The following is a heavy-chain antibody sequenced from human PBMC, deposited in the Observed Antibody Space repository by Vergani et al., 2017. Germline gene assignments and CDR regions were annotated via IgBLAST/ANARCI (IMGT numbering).Heavy chain of an antibody. CDR3: TKGSRGYTGYFFDY. J-gene: IGHJ4*02. CDR1: GFTFSNYA. V-gene: IGHV3-23*01. CDR2: ISGSSATP. D-gene: IGHD5-12*01. Sequence: EVQLLESGGGLVQPGGSLRVSCAASGFTFSNYAMSWVRQAPGKGLEWVSSISGSSATPYYADSVKGRFIISRDNSKNTLHLQMNSLRTDDTAVYYCTKGSRGYTGYFFDYWGQGTLATVSS.